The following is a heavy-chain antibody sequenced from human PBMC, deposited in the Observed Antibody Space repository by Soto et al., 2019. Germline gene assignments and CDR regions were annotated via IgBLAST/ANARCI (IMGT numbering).Heavy chain of an antibody. J-gene: IGHJ6*02. Sequence: GGSLRLSCAASGFAFSTYAMNWVRQTPEKGLEWVSSITGTGYSTYYADSVKGRFAISRDNPKNTLYLQMNSLRAGDTAVYYCVRVVFCARSACKKFFLSDGLNVWGQGTTVTVSS. V-gene: IGHV3-23*01. CDR3: VRVVFCARSACKKFFLSDGLNV. CDR1: GFAFSTYA. CDR2: ITGTGYST. D-gene: IGHD3-3*01.